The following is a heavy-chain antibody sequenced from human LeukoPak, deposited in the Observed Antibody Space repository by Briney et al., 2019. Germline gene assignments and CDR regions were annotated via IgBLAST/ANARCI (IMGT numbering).Heavy chain of an antibody. Sequence: PGGSLRLSCAACGFTFSRYAMHWVRQDPGKGLEWVAVISYDGSNEYYADSVKGRFTISRDSSENTLYLQMNSLRVEDTAVYYCARVGYYSSGPFSYFDYWGQGTLVTLSS. CDR1: GFTFSRYA. V-gene: IGHV3-30-3*01. J-gene: IGHJ4*02. CDR3: ARVGYYSSGPFSYFDY. D-gene: IGHD3-10*01. CDR2: ISYDGSNE.